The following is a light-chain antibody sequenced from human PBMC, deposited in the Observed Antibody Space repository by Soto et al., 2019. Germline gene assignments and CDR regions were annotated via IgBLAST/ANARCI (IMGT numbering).Light chain of an antibody. CDR3: QQYNNLPPT. V-gene: IGKV3-15*01. CDR2: SAS. Sequence: DIVMTQSPLTLSVSPGESATRSCRASERVSTNLAWYQQTPGQAPRLLIYSASRRPTDIPVRFSGSGSGAEFTLTISSLQSEDFAIYYCQQYNNLPPTFGQGTKVDIK. J-gene: IGKJ1*01. CDR1: ERVSTN.